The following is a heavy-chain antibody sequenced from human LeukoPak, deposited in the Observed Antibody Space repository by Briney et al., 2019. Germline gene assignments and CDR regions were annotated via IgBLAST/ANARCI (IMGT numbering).Heavy chain of an antibody. CDR2: VFYSGTT. CDR3: ARGPEHYDILTGIDY. J-gene: IGHJ4*02. Sequence: PSETLSLTCTVSGGSISSGSYYWSWIRQPPGKGLEWIGTVFYSGTTYYNPSLKSRITISVDTSKNQFSLNLRSVTAADTAVYYCARGPEHYDILTGIDYWGQGTLVTVSS. CDR1: GGSISSGSYY. V-gene: IGHV4-39*01. D-gene: IGHD3-9*01.